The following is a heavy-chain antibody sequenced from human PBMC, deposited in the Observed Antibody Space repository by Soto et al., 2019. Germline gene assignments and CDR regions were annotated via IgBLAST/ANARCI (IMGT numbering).Heavy chain of an antibody. CDR1: GFTFDDYA. V-gene: IGHV3-9*01. Sequence: PGGSLRLSCAASGFTFDDYAMHWVRQAPGKGLEWVSGISWNSGSIGYADSVKGRFTISRDNAKNSLYLQMNSLRAEDTALYYCAKDRSIAAAGPFDYWGQGTLVTVPQ. CDR2: ISWNSGSI. D-gene: IGHD6-13*01. J-gene: IGHJ4*02. CDR3: AKDRSIAAAGPFDY.